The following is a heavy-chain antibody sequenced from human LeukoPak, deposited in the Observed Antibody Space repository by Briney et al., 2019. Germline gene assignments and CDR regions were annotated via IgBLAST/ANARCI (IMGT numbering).Heavy chain of an antibody. CDR2: ISAYNGNT. V-gene: IGHV1-18*04. J-gene: IGHJ6*03. CDR3: ARDNYYYYYMDV. Sequence: ASVKVSCKASGYTFTGYYMHWVRQAPGHGLEWMGWISAYNGNTNYAQKLQGRVTMTTDTSTSTAYMELRSLRSDDTAVYYCARDNYYYYYMDVWGKGTTVTISS. CDR1: GYTFTGYY.